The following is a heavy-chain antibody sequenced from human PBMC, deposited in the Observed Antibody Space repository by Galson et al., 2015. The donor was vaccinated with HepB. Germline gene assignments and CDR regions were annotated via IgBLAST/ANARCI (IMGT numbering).Heavy chain of an antibody. CDR2: IKQDGSDK. V-gene: IGHV3-7*03. D-gene: IGHD1-26*01. CDR1: ELTFSTSW. J-gene: IGHJ2*01. Sequence: SLRLSCAASELTFSTSWMTWVRQAPGKGLEWVANIKQDGSDKNYVDSVKGRFTISRDNSKNTLYLQMNSLRAEDTAVYYCAKVYGGSYYSDWYFELWGRGTLVTVSS. CDR3: AKVYGGSYYSDWYFEL.